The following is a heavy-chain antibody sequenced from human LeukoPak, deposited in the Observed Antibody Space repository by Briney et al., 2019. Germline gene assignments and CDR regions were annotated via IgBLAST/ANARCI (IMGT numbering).Heavy chain of an antibody. CDR1: GYSISSGHY. J-gene: IGHJ1*01. CDR2: TYHSGST. V-gene: IGHV4-38-2*02. CDR3: ARGRSSYYDRGGYYYLMY. Sequence: SETLSLTCTVSGYSISSGHYWGWIRQPPGKGLEWIGSTYHSGSTYYNPPLKSRVTISEDTSKNQFSLKLRSVTAADTAVHYCARGRSSYYDRGGYYYLMYWGQGTLVTVSS. D-gene: IGHD3-22*01.